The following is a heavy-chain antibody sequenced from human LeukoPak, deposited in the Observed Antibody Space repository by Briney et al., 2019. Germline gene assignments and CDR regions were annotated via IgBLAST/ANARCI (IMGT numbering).Heavy chain of an antibody. CDR2: VTTSGRTT. Sequence: GGSLRLSCGASAFTFSSYAMSWVRQAPGKGLEWVSAVTTSGRTTYYADSVKGRFTVSRDNSKNTLYLHMNSLRAEDTAVYYCAKEREMATRYYFDYWGQGTLVTVSS. J-gene: IGHJ4*02. V-gene: IGHV3-23*01. CDR1: AFTFSSYA. CDR3: AKEREMATRYYFDY. D-gene: IGHD5-24*01.